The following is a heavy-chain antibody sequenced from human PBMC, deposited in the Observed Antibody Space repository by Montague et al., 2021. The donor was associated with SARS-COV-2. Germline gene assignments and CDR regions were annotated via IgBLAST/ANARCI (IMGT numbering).Heavy chain of an antibody. Sequence: SLRLSCASSGFVFSHFWMTWVRQAPGKGLEWVANIKQDGSEEYYVDSVQGRFTISRDNAKNSLYLQMNSLRAEGTAVYYCARRYYASGSYIDYWGQGTLVTVSS. CDR1: GFVFSHFW. CDR3: ARRYYASGSYIDY. J-gene: IGHJ4*02. CDR2: IKQDGSEE. D-gene: IGHD3-10*01. V-gene: IGHV3-7*01.